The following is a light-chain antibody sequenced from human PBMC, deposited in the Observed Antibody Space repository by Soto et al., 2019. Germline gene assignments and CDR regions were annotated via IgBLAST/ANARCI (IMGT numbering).Light chain of an antibody. CDR1: QSVDTY. Sequence: EVVLTQSPATLSLSPGERATLSCRASQSVDTYLAWYQQKPGQAPRLLIYDTSTRATGIPARFSGSGSGTEFTLTISSLQSEDFAVYYCQQYNNWPPITFGQGTRLEIK. V-gene: IGKV3-15*01. CDR3: QQYNNWPPIT. J-gene: IGKJ5*01. CDR2: DTS.